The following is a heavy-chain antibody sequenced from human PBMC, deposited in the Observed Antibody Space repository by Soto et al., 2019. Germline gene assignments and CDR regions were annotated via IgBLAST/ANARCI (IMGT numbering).Heavy chain of an antibody. D-gene: IGHD3-3*01. CDR3: ARQSGITIFGDFYGMDV. CDR2: INPNSGGT. CDR1: GYTFTNYA. J-gene: IGHJ6*02. V-gene: IGHV1-2*04. Sequence: ASVKVSCKASGYTFTNYAIHWVRQAPGQGLEWMGWINPNSGGTNYAQKFQGWVTMTRDTSISTAYMELSRLRSDDTAVYYCARQSGITIFGDFYGMDVWGQGTTVTVSS.